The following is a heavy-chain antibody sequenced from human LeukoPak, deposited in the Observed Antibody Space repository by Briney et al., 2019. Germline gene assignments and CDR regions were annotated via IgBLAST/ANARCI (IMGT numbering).Heavy chain of an antibody. V-gene: IGHV4-34*01. Sequence: SETLSLTCAVSGGTFRGFFWSWIRQPPGKGLAWIGEIDHSGSTNYDLSLESRVTISVDTSKNQVSMTLNSVTAADTAVYYCARGLRFHIGSGNWFDLWGQGTLVTVSS. D-gene: IGHD3-10*01. CDR1: GGTFRGFF. J-gene: IGHJ5*02. CDR2: IDHSGST. CDR3: ARGLRFHIGSGNWFDL.